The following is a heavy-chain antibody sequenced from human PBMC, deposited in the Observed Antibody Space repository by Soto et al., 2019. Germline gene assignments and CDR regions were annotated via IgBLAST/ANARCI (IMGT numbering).Heavy chain of an antibody. D-gene: IGHD3-3*01. J-gene: IGHJ4*02. CDR1: GFTFSSYA. Sequence: EVQLLESGGGLVQPGGSLRLSCAASGFTFSSYAMSWVRQAPGKGLEWVSAISGSGGSTYYADTVKGRFTISRDNSKNSRDLQMNRLRAEDTAVYYCANDELEWSQNDYWGQGTLVTVSS. V-gene: IGHV3-23*01. CDR2: ISGSGGST. CDR3: ANDELEWSQNDY.